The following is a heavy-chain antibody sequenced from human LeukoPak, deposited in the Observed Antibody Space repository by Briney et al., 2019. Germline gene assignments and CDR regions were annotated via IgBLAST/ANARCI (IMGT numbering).Heavy chain of an antibody. Sequence: QPGSSLRLSCAASGFTFSSYGMHWVRQAPGKGLEWVAVMWCDGSNKYYADSVKGRFTISRDNSKNTLYLQMNSLRAEDTAVYYCARTPTPFYSSGYWGQGTLVTVSS. D-gene: IGHD6-25*01. J-gene: IGHJ4*02. CDR3: ARTPTPFYSSGY. V-gene: IGHV3-33*01. CDR2: MWCDGSNK. CDR1: GFTFSSYG.